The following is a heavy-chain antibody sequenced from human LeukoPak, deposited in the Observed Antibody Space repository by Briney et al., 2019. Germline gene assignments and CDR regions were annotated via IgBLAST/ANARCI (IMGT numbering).Heavy chain of an antibody. CDR2: IIPIFGTA. CDR3: ASAGYSPQDYYYYYMDV. CDR1: GGTFSSYA. V-gene: IGHV1-69*13. Sequence: GASVKVSCKASGGTFSSYAISWVRQAPGQGLEWMGGIIPIFGTANYAQKFQGRVTITADESTSTAYMELSSLRSEDTAVYYCASAGYSPQDYYYYYMDVWGKGTTVTVSS. D-gene: IGHD5-18*01. J-gene: IGHJ6*03.